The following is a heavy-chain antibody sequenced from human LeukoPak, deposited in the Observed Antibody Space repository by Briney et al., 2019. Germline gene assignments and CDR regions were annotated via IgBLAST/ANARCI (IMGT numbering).Heavy chain of an antibody. J-gene: IGHJ5*02. D-gene: IGHD3-10*01. CDR1: GFTFHESA. CDR2: INWNSGDI. Sequence: GRSLRLSCAASGFTFHESAMHWVRQAPGKGLEWVSGINWNSGDIGYADSVKGRFTISRDNAKNSLYLQMNSLRAEDTALYYCAKGVGFEINWFDPWGQGIMVIVSS. CDR3: AKGVGFEINWFDP. V-gene: IGHV3-9*01.